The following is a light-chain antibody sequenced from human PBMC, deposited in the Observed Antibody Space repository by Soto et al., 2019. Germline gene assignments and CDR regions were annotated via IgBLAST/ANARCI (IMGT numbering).Light chain of an antibody. CDR1: SSNIGAGYD. J-gene: IGLJ3*02. CDR2: GNS. CDR3: ATWDASLSGWV. Sequence: SVLTQPPSVSGAPGQRVTISCTGSSSNIGAGYDVHWYQQLPGTAPKLLIYGNSNRPSGVPDRFSGSKSGTSASLAITGLQPEDEADYYCATWDASLSGWVFGGGTKLTVL. V-gene: IGLV1-40*01.